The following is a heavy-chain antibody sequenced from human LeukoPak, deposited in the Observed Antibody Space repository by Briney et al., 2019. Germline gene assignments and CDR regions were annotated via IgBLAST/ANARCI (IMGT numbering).Heavy chain of an antibody. CDR2: IWYDGSNK. CDR1: GFTFSSYD. J-gene: IGHJ4*02. Sequence: GGSLRLSCAASGFTFSSYDMHWVRQAPGKGLEWVTVIWYDGSNKYYADSVKGRFTISRDNSKNTLYLQMNSLRAEDTAVYYCAKDYGSGWYYYFDYWGQGTLVTVSS. D-gene: IGHD6-19*01. V-gene: IGHV3-33*06. CDR3: AKDYGSGWYYYFDY.